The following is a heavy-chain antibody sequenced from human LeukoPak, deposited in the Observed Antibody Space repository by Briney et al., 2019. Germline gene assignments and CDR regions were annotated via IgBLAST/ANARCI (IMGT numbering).Heavy chain of an antibody. CDR2: IYYSGST. V-gene: IGHV4-59*11. Sequence: SETLSLTCSVSGGSISSHYWSWIRQPPGKGLEWIGYIYYSGSTNYNPSLKSRVTISVDTSKNQFSLKLSSVTAADTAVYYCARIVVVPAAIPGYKFDPWGQGTLVTVSS. CDR1: GGSISSHY. CDR3: ARIVVVPAAIPGYKFDP. D-gene: IGHD2-2*02. J-gene: IGHJ5*02.